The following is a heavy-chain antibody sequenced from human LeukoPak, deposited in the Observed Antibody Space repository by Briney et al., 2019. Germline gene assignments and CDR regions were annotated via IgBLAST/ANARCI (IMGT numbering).Heavy chain of an antibody. V-gene: IGHV3-53*01. CDR3: ARGDGYAQRD. CDR1: GFTVSRNY. D-gene: IGHD5-12*01. Sequence: GGSLRLSCAASGFTVSRNYMSWVRQAPGKGLEWVSLIYSGGSTSYADSVKGRFTISRDNSKNTLYLQMNSLRVEDTAVYYCARGDGYAQRDWGQGTLVTVPS. J-gene: IGHJ4*02. CDR2: IYSGGST.